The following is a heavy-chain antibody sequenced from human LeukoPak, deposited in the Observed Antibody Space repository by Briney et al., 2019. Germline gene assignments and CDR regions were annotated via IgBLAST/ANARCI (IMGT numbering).Heavy chain of an antibody. Sequence: SETLSLTCTVSGGSISNYYWSWIRQPPGKGLEWIGYIYYSGSTNYNPSLKSRVTISVDTSKIQFSLKLRSVTAADTAVYYCARVNYDILTGYYRGKNWFDPWGQGTLVTVSS. D-gene: IGHD3-9*01. V-gene: IGHV4-59*01. CDR2: IYYSGST. CDR3: ARVNYDILTGYYRGKNWFDP. J-gene: IGHJ5*02. CDR1: GGSISNYY.